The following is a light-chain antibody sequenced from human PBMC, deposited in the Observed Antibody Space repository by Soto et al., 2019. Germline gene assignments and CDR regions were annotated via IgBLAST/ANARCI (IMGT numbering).Light chain of an antibody. V-gene: IGKV3-11*01. J-gene: IGKJ5*01. CDR3: HQRSKGIT. CDR1: QSVSTY. Sequence: EIELTQSPATLSLSPGERATLSCRASQSVSTYLAWYQQKPGQAPRLLIYDASNRATGIPARFSGSGSGTDFTLTISSLDPEDFALYYWHQRSKGITFGQGTRLEIK. CDR2: DAS.